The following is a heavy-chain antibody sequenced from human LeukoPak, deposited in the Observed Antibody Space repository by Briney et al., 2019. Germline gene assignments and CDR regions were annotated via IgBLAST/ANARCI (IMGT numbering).Heavy chain of an antibody. CDR1: GGTFSSYA. J-gene: IGHJ3*02. V-gene: IGHV1-69*04. CDR2: IIPILGIA. D-gene: IGHD1-26*01. CDR3: ARLLPPGAFDI. Sequence: SVKVSCKASGGTFSSYATSWVRQAPGQGLEWMGRIIPILGIANYAQKFQGRVTITADKSTSTAYMELSSLRSEDTAVYYCARLLPPGAFDIWGQGTMVTVSS.